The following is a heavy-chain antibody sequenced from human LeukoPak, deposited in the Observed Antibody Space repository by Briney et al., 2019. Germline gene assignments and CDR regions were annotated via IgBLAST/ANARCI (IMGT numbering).Heavy chain of an antibody. CDR1: GFTFSDYY. CDR3: ARDPYRGYRRLGYFDY. V-gene: IGHV3-11*01. D-gene: IGHD5-12*01. CDR2: ISSSGSTI. J-gene: IGHJ4*02. Sequence: GGSLRLSCAASGFTFSDYYMSWIREAPGKGLEWVSYISSSGSTIYYADSVKGRFTISRDNAKNSLYLQMNSLRAEDTAVYYCARDPYRGYRRLGYFDYGGQGTLVTVSA.